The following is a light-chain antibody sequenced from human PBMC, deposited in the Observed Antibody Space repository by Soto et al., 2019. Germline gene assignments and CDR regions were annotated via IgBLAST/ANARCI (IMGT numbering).Light chain of an antibody. CDR1: SSDVGGYNY. Sequence: QSALTQPASVSGSPGQSITISCTGTSSDVGGYNYVSWYQQHPGKAPKLMIYDVSDRPSGVSNRFSGSKSGSTASLTISGLQAEDEADYYCSSYTGSSTPWVFGGGTKLTVL. V-gene: IGLV2-14*03. J-gene: IGLJ3*02. CDR3: SSYTGSSTPWV. CDR2: DVS.